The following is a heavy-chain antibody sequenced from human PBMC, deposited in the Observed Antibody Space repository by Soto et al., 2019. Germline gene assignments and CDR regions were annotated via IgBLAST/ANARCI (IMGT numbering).Heavy chain of an antibody. CDR3: ARGPNWGYRFDS. J-gene: IGHJ4*02. Sequence: QVQLVQSGAEVKKPGSSVKVSCEASGGTFSGHAISWVRQAPGQGPEWVGGLIPLFGTTQHAQNFQDRLTITADKSPSTAYMELTSLRFEDTAIYYCARGPNWGYRFDSWGQGTLVTVSS. CDR1: GGTFSGHA. D-gene: IGHD7-27*01. V-gene: IGHV1-69*06. CDR2: LIPLFGTT.